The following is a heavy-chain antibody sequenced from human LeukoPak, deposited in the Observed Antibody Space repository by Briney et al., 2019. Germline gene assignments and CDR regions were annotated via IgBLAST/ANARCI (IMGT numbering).Heavy chain of an antibody. D-gene: IGHD6-13*01. V-gene: IGHV3-21*01. CDR1: GSTFSSYS. CDR2: ISSSSSYI. CDR3: ARVCVGPLCGDSSWYDYYGMDV. J-gene: IGHJ6*02. Sequence: GGSLRLSCAASGSTFSSYSMNWVRQAPGKGLEWVSSISSSSSYIYYADSVKGRFTISRDNAKNSLYLQMNSLRAEDTAVYYCARVCVGPLCGDSSWYDYYGMDVWGQGTTVTVSS.